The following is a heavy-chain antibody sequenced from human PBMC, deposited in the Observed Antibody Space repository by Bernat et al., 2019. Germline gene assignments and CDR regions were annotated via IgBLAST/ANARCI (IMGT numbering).Heavy chain of an antibody. CDR1: GFTFSSYS. D-gene: IGHD5-24*01. CDR2: ISSSSSYI. J-gene: IGHJ6*02. Sequence: LVESGGGLVKPGGSLRLSCAASGFTFSSYSMNWVRQAPGKGLEWVSSISSSSSYIYYADSVKGRFTISRDNAKNSLYLQMNSLRAEDTAVYYCASGRRRAYGMDVWGQGTTVTVSS. CDR3: ASGRRRAYGMDV. V-gene: IGHV3-21*01.